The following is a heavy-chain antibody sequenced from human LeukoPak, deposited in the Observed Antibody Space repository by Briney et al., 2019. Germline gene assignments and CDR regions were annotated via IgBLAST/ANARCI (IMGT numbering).Heavy chain of an antibody. V-gene: IGHV3-7*01. Sequence: GGSLRLSCAASGFTFSSYWVSWVRHAPGKGLERVANIKQDGSEKYYVDSVKGRFTISRDNAKNSLYLQMNSLRAEDTAVYYCARDSEWFGEFTYAFDIWGQGTMVTVSS. D-gene: IGHD3-10*01. CDR1: GFTFSSYW. J-gene: IGHJ3*02. CDR2: IKQDGSEK. CDR3: ARDSEWFGEFTYAFDI.